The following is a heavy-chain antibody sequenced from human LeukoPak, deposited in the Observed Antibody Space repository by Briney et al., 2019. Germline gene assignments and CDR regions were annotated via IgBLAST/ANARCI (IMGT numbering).Heavy chain of an antibody. V-gene: IGHV5-51*01. J-gene: IGHJ4*02. CDR2: IYPGDSDT. CDR3: ARGSFSYGPGGD. CDR1: GYIFTRDW. D-gene: IGHD3-16*01. Sequence: GESLKISCKGSGYIFTRDWIAWVRQKTGKGLEWMGIIYPGDSDTRYSPSFQGHVTISADKSISTAYLQWSSPKASDTAMYFCARGSFSYGPGGDWGQGTLVTVSS.